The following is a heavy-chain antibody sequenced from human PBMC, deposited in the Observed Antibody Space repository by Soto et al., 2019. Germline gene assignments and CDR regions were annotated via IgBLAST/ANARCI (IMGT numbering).Heavy chain of an antibody. CDR3: ARDRGKEGIAVAGTRVVYYYYYYMDV. CDR1: GYTFTSYA. V-gene: IGHV1-3*01. D-gene: IGHD6-19*01. J-gene: IGHJ6*03. CDR2: INAGNGNT. Sequence: ASVKVSCKASGYTFTSYAMHWVRQAPGQRLEWMGWINAGNGNTKYSQKFQGRVTITRDTSASTAYMELSSLRSEDTAVYYCARDRGKEGIAVAGTRVVYYYYYYMDVWGKGTTVTVSS.